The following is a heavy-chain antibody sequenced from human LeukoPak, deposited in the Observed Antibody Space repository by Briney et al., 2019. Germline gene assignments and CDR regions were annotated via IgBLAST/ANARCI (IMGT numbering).Heavy chain of an antibody. V-gene: IGHV3-21*01. CDR1: GFTYSRYS. CDR3: ALSYYGSGSYPGPFDI. D-gene: IGHD3-10*01. CDR2: ISSSSSYI. J-gene: IGHJ3*02. Sequence: GGSLRLSCAASGFTYSRYSMNWVRQAPGKGLEWVSSISSSSSYIYYADSVKGRFTISRDNAKNSLYLQMNSLRAEDTAVYYCALSYYGSGSYPGPFDIWGQGTMVTVSS.